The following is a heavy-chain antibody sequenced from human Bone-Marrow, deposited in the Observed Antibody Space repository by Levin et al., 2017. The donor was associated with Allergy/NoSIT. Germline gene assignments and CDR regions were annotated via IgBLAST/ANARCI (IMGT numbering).Heavy chain of an antibody. CDR1: GFTFSSYS. CDR2: ISSSSSYI. Sequence: GGSLRLSCAASGFTFSSYSMNWVRQAPGKGLEWVSPISSSSSYIYYADSVKGRFTISRYNAKNSRYLQMKGLRAEDMAVYYCSTTPSRNDYSMDVWGQGTTVTVTS. V-gene: IGHV3-21*01. CDR3: STTPSRNDYSMDV. D-gene: IGHD1-1*01. J-gene: IGHJ6*02.